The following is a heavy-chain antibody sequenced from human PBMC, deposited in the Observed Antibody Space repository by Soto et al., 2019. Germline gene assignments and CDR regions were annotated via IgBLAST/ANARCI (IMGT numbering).Heavy chain of an antibody. Sequence: GVSLRLSCAASGFTFSSYGMHWVRQAPGKGLEWVAVISYDGSNKYYADSVKGRFTISRDNSKNTLYLQMNSLRAEDTAVYYCAKHSGSYYGFDYWGQGTLVTVSS. CDR1: GFTFSSYG. J-gene: IGHJ4*02. CDR2: ISYDGSNK. CDR3: AKHSGSYYGFDY. D-gene: IGHD1-26*01. V-gene: IGHV3-30*18.